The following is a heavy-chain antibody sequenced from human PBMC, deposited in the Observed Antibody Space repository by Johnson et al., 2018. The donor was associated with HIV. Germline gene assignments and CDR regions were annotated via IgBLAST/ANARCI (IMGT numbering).Heavy chain of an antibody. D-gene: IGHD1-26*01. V-gene: IGHV3-66*02. CDR1: GFTVSSNY. CDR3: ASLGGLGGFDV. CDR2: IYSSGTT. J-gene: IGHJ3*01. Sequence: VQLVESGGGLVKPGGSLRLSCAASGFTVSSNYMSWVRQAPGKGLEWVSVIYSSGTTDYADSVQGRFTISRDNSKNTLYLQMNSLRTEDTAVYYCASLGGLGGFDVWGQGTMVTVSS.